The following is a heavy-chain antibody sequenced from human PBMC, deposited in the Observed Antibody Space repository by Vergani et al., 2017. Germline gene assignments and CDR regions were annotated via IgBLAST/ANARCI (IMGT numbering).Heavy chain of an antibody. J-gene: IGHJ4*02. CDR3: AWSSRYYFDY. V-gene: IGHV3-23*01. D-gene: IGHD6-13*01. CDR2: ISGSGGST. Sequence: EVQLLESGGGLVQPGGSLRLSCAASGFTFSSYAMSWVRQAPGKGLEWVSAISGSGGSTYYAESVKGRFTISRDNSKNTLYLQMHSLRAEDTDVYYCAWSSRYYFDYWGQGTLVTVSS. CDR1: GFTFSSYA.